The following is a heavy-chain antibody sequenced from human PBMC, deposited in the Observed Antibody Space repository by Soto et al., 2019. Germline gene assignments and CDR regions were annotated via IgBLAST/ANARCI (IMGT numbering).Heavy chain of an antibody. D-gene: IGHD2-8*02. CDR3: ARDGATPRVAPTGTSDRFDY. Sequence: VQLVESGGGVVQPGRSLRLSCAASGFSLSNYGMHWVRQAPGKGLEWVAVIWSNGRSKLYRDSVNGRFTISRDSSANRLSLEMNSQRAEQTAVYYCARDGATPRVAPTGTSDRFDYWGQGTLVTVSS. CDR1: GFSLSNYG. CDR2: IWSNGRSK. V-gene: IGHV3-33*01. J-gene: IGHJ4*02.